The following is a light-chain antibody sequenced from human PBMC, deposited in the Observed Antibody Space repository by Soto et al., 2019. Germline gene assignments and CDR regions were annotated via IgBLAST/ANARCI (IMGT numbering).Light chain of an antibody. V-gene: IGLV2-23*02. CDR2: EVN. J-gene: IGLJ1*01. CDR3: CSYAGTNTFV. Sequence: QSALTQPASVSGSPGQSITISCTGTNSDVGSYNLVSWYQQHPGKAPKLMIYEVNKRPSGVSNRFSGSKSANTASLTISGLQTEDEADYYCCSYAGTNTFVFGTGTKVTVL. CDR1: NSDVGSYNL.